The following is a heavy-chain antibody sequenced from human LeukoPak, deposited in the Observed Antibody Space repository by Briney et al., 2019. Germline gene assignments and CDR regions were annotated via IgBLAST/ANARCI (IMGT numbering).Heavy chain of an antibody. CDR1: GYISTAYY. V-gene: IGHV1-2*02. CDR2: INPNNGGT. Sequence: ASVKVSCKASGYISTAYYMHWVRQAPGQGLEWMGWINPNNGGTNYAQKFQGRVTMTRDTSISTAYMELRRLRSDDTAVYYCARDPGRYFDYWGQGTLVTVSS. J-gene: IGHJ4*02. CDR3: ARDPGRYFDY.